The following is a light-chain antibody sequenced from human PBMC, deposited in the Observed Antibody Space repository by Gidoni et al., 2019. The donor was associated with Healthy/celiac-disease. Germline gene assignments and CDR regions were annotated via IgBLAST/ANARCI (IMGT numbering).Light chain of an antibody. Sequence: IVMTQSPDSLAVSLGERATINCKSSQSLLYSSNNKNYLAWYQQKPGQPPKLLIYLASTRESGVPDLFSGSGSGTDFTLTISSLQAEDVAVYYCQQYYSTPQTFGQGTKVEIK. CDR1: QSLLYSSNNKNY. CDR2: LAS. J-gene: IGKJ1*01. CDR3: QQYYSTPQT. V-gene: IGKV4-1*01.